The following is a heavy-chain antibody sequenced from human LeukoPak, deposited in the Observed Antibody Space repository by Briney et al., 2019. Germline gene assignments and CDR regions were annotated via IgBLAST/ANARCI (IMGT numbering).Heavy chain of an antibody. D-gene: IGHD3-22*01. Sequence: ASVKVSCKASGYTFTSYDINWVRQATGQGLEWMGWMNPNSGNTGYAQKFQGRVTMTRNTSISTAYMELSSLRSEDTAVYYCARAPITMIVVVTIDAFDIWGQGTMVTVSS. CDR3: ARAPITMIVVVTIDAFDI. V-gene: IGHV1-8*01. CDR2: MNPNSGNT. CDR1: GYTFTSYD. J-gene: IGHJ3*02.